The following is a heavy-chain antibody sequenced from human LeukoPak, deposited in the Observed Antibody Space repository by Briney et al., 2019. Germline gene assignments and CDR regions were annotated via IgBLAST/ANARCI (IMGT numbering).Heavy chain of an antibody. Sequence: ASVKVSCKASGYTFTSYGTSWVRQAPGQGLEWMGWISAYNGNTNYAQKLQGRVTMTTDTSTSTAYMELRSLRSDDTAVYYCARDGSLRFLEWLDGMDVWGQGTTVTVSS. CDR1: GYTFTSYG. CDR2: ISAYNGNT. D-gene: IGHD3-3*01. J-gene: IGHJ6*02. CDR3: ARDGSLRFLEWLDGMDV. V-gene: IGHV1-18*01.